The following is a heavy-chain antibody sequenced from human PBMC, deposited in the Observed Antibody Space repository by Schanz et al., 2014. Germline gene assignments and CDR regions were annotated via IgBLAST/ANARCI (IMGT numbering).Heavy chain of an antibody. CDR2: IIPPLRQT. Sequence: QVQLVQSGAEVKKPGASVKVSCKASGYTLTNFDINWVRQAPGQGFEWVGSIIPPLRQTRYAQKFEERVIIPADTSTTTVYMDLASLTSDDTAVYFCARIIDGDYLYWGQGTLVTVSS. V-gene: IGHV1-69*09. CDR1: GYTLTNFD. D-gene: IGHD4-17*01. CDR3: ARIIDGDYLY. J-gene: IGHJ4*02.